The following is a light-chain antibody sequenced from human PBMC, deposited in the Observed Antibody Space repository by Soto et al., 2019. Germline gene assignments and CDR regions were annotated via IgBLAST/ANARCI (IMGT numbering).Light chain of an antibody. CDR2: GTS. CDR3: QQYNDWPPLT. CDR1: QSISSK. Sequence: EIVMTQSPATLSVSPGERATLFCRASQSISSKIAWYQQKAGQAPRLLIYGTSTRATGIPARFSGSGSGTDFTLTISSLQSEDFAVYYCQQYNDWPPLTFGGGTRVEIK. V-gene: IGKV3-15*01. J-gene: IGKJ4*01.